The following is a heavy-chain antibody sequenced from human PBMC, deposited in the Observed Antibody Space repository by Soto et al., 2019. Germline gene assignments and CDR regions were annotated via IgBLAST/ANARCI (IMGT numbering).Heavy chain of an antibody. CDR2: IRAYNGNT. CDR1: GYTFTSYG. V-gene: IGHV1-18*01. J-gene: IGHJ6*02. CDR3: ARDLPTMGV. Sequence: QVQLVQSGAEVKKPGASVKVSCKASGYTFTSYGISWVRQAPGQGLEWMGWIRAYNGNTNYAQKLQGRVTMTTDTSTSTADMELRSVSSDDTSVYCCARDLPTMGVWGQGTTVTVSS.